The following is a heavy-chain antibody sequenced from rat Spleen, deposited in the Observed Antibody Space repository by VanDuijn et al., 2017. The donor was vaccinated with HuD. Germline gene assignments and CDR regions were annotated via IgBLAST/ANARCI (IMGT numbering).Heavy chain of an antibody. CDR1: GFTFSDYN. J-gene: IGHJ4*01. D-gene: IGHD1-12*02. V-gene: IGHV5S10*01. CDR3: ATFITMMVPVYVMDA. CDR2: IIYDGSRT. Sequence: EVQLVESGGGLVQPGRSLKLSCAASGFTFSDYNMAWVRQAPKKGLEWVATIIYDGSRTYYRDSVKGRFTIARDNAKSTLYLQMDRLRSEDTATYYCATFITMMVPVYVMDAWGQGASVTVSS.